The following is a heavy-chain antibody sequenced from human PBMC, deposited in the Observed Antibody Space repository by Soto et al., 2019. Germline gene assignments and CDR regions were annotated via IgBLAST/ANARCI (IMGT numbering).Heavy chain of an antibody. CDR3: ARAGLWFGHVYYYYAMHV. D-gene: IGHD3-10*01. CDR2: IKQDGSEK. J-gene: IGHJ6*02. CDR1: GFTFSSYW. V-gene: IGHV3-7*04. Sequence: EVQLVESGGGLVQPGGSLRLSCAASGFTFSSYWMSWVRQAPGKGLEWVANIKQDGSEKYNVDSVKGRFTISRDNAKNSLYLQMNRLRAEDSAVYYGARAGLWFGHVYYYYAMHVWGQGPTVTVPS.